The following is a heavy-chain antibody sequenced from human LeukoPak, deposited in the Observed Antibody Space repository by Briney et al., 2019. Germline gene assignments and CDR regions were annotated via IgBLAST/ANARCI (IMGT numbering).Heavy chain of an antibody. CDR1: GFTFSSYW. Sequence: GGSLRPSCITSGFTFSSYWMSWVRQAPGKGLEWVANIKPDGSERYYVDSVKGRFTISRDNAKNSLYLQMNSLRAEDTAVYYCARDSSPTVTTTDDYWGQGTLVTVSS. D-gene: IGHD4-17*01. J-gene: IGHJ4*02. V-gene: IGHV3-7*01. CDR2: IKPDGSER. CDR3: ARDSSPTVTTTDDY.